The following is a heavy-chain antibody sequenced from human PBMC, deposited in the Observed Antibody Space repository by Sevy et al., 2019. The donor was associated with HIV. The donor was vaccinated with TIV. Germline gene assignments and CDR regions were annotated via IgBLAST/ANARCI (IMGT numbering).Heavy chain of an antibody. CDR3: AKVGPHCSGGTCYHPLFDY. CDR2: LSYDGREK. V-gene: IGHV3-30*18. Sequence: GGSLRLSCAASGFTFSSYAMSWVRQAPGKGLEWVAVLSYDGREKYYGNSVKGRFTISRDNSKNTLYLQMNSLRDEDTTVYYCAKVGPHCSGGTCYHPLFDYCGQGTLVTVSS. D-gene: IGHD2-15*01. CDR1: GFTFSSYA. J-gene: IGHJ4*02.